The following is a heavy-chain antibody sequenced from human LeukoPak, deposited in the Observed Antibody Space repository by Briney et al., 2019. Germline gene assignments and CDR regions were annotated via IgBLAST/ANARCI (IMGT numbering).Heavy chain of an antibody. Sequence: GGSLRLSCAASGITFDTYSMNWVRQAPGKGLEWVSYISSSSGTIYDAASVKGRFTISRDNAKNSLYLQMNSLRAEDTAVYYCARGRVAYGRDGFDIWGQGTMVTVSS. CDR2: ISSSSGTI. CDR3: ARGRVAYGRDGFDI. J-gene: IGHJ3*02. V-gene: IGHV3-48*04. CDR1: GITFDTYS. D-gene: IGHD2-15*01.